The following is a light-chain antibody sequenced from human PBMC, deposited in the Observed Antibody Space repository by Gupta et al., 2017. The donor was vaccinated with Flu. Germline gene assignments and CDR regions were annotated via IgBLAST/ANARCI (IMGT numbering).Light chain of an antibody. CDR2: KSS. Sequence: VGDRVTITCRASQSIVVSLAWYQQNPGNAPKLLIYKSSTLEIGVPLRFSGSGSGTEFTLTISSLQPDDFATYSCQAYNSYLTFGQGTKVEIK. J-gene: IGKJ1*01. CDR1: QSIVVS. CDR3: QAYNSYLT. V-gene: IGKV1-5*03.